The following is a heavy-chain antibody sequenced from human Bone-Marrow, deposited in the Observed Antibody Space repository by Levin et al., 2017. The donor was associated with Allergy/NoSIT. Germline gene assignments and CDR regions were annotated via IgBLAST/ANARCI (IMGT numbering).Heavy chain of an antibody. D-gene: IGHD6-13*01. V-gene: IGHV1-18*01. J-gene: IGHJ4*02. Sequence: GASVKVSCKASGYTFSSDSIAWVRQAPGQGLEWMGWISAYSGKRHSAQKFQGRVTMTSERSTRTAYMELRGLESDDTAVYYCARVISSRIYPLQVDYWGQGTLVTVSS. CDR1: GYTFSSDS. CDR3: ARVISSRIYPLQVDY. CDR2: ISAYSGKR.